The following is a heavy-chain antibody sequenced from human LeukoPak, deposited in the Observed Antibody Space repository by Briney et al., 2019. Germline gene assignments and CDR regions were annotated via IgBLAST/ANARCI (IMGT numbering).Heavy chain of an antibody. V-gene: IGHV4-38-2*02. D-gene: IGHD3-10*01. CDR2: IFHSGST. J-gene: IGHJ4*02. CDR3: ARGSVGAYYGSGSFHNRLPYFNY. Sequence: SETLSLTCSVSGYSINSGYYWGWIRQPPGKGLEVIGTIFHSGSTYYNPSLKSRVSISLDTSKNQFSLKLNSMTAADTAMYYCARGSVGAYYGSGSFHNRLPYFNYWGQGTLVTVSS. CDR1: GYSINSGYY.